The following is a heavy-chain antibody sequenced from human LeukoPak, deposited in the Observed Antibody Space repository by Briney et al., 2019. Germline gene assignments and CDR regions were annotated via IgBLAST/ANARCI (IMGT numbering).Heavy chain of an antibody. J-gene: IGHJ5*02. Sequence: PGGSLRLSCAASGFTFSSYSMNWVRQAPGKGLEWVSYISSSSSTIYYADSVEGRFTISRDNAKNSLYLQMNSLRAEDTAVYYCARTLVVASYNWFDPWGQGTLVTVSS. CDR1: GFTFSSYS. V-gene: IGHV3-48*01. CDR2: ISSSSSTI. CDR3: ARTLVVASYNWFDP. D-gene: IGHD2-21*01.